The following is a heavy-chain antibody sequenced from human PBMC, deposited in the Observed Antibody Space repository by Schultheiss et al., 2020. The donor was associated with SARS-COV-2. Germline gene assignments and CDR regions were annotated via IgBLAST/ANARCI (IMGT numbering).Heavy chain of an antibody. D-gene: IGHD5-24*01. Sequence: GESLKISCKGSGYSFTSYWIGWVRQMPGKGLEWMGSIDPSDSDTRYSPSFQGQVTISADESLSTAYLQWSTVTAADTAVYYCARFRGDAFDIWGQGTTVTVSS. CDR3: ARFRGDAFDI. CDR1: GYSFTSYW. V-gene: IGHV5-51*01. CDR2: IDPSDSDT. J-gene: IGHJ3*02.